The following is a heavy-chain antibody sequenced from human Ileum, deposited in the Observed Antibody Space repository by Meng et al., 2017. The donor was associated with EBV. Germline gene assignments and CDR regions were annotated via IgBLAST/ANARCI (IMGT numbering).Heavy chain of an antibody. CDR1: GXSLSGYY. CDR3: ARGRTDYDWGSYPFNNHFDP. D-gene: IGHD3-16*02. CDR2: INHGGSL. V-gene: IGHV4-34*02. Sequence: QVYLQQWGAGPLKPSXTLXLTCAXYGXSLSGYYWSWIRQSPGKGLEWIGEINHGGSLNYSPSLKRRVTISIDTSKSHLSLRLTSVTAADTALYYCARGRTDYDWGSYPFNNHFDPWGQGALVTVSS. J-gene: IGHJ5*02.